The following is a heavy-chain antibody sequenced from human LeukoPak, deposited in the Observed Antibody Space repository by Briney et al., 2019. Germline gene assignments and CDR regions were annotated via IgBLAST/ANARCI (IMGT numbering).Heavy chain of an antibody. V-gene: IGHV4-61*01. J-gene: IGHJ4*02. CDR2: IYYSGST. CDR1: GGSVSSGSYY. Sequence: SETLSLTCTVSGGSVSSGSYYWSWIRQPPGKGLEWIGYIYYSGSTNYNPSLKSRVTISVDTSKNQSSLKLSSVTAADTAVYYCARGPKYSYGPPRDYWGQGTLVTVSS. D-gene: IGHD5-18*01. CDR3: ARGPKYSYGPPRDY.